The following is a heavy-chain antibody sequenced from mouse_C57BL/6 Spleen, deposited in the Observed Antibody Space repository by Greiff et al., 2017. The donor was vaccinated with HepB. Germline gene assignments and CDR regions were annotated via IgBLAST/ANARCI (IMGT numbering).Heavy chain of an antibody. D-gene: IGHD1-1*01. Sequence: QVQLQQSGPELVKPGASVKISCKASGYAFSSSWMNWVKQRPGKGLEWIGRIYPGDGDTNYNGKFKGKATLTADKSSSTAYMQLSSLTSEDSAVYFCARSRYGSSMYYLDYWGQGTTLTVSS. V-gene: IGHV1-82*01. J-gene: IGHJ2*01. CDR2: IYPGDGDT. CDR1: GYAFSSSW. CDR3: ARSRYGSSMYYLDY.